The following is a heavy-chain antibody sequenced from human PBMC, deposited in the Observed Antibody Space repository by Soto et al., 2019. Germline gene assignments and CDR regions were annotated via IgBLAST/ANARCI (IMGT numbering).Heavy chain of an antibody. D-gene: IGHD6-13*01. J-gene: IGHJ4*02. Sequence: ASVKVSCKASGGTFSSYAISWVRQAPGQGLEWMGGIIPIFGTANYAQKFQGRVTITADESTSTAYMELSSLRSEDTAVYYCAGLWGSSKNFDYWGQGTLVTVSS. CDR3: AGLWGSSKNFDY. CDR1: GGTFSSYA. CDR2: IIPIFGTA. V-gene: IGHV1-69*13.